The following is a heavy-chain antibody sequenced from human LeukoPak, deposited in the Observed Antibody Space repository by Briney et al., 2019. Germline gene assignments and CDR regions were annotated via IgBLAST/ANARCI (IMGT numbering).Heavy chain of an antibody. CDR1: GFTFSNFW. CDR3: ATLNWESPDY. D-gene: IGHD7-27*01. V-gene: IGHV3-7*01. J-gene: IGHJ4*01. Sequence: PGGSLRLSFAGYGFTFSNFWMNWVRQAPGKGLEWVANINQDGSEKYYAASVKGRFTLSRDNAENSVYLQMNNLRPEETAVYYCATLNWESPDYWGQGTQVTVSS. CDR2: INQDGSEK.